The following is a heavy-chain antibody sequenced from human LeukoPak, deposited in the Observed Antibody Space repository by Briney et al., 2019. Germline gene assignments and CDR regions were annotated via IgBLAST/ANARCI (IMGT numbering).Heavy chain of an antibody. Sequence: SETLSLTCTVSGGSISSYYWSWIRQPPGKGLEWIGYIFYTGSTDYNPSLKSRVTISVLTSKNRFSLKLSSVTAADTAVYYCATLTGGDDAFDIWGQGTMVTVSS. CDR1: GGSISSYY. D-gene: IGHD4-23*01. V-gene: IGHV4-59*01. CDR3: ATLTGGDDAFDI. CDR2: IFYTGST. J-gene: IGHJ3*02.